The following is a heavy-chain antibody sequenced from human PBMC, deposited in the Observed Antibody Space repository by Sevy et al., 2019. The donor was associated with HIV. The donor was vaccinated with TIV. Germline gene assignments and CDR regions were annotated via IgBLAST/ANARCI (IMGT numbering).Heavy chain of an antibody. J-gene: IGHJ4*02. CDR1: GGSISSDF. CDR3: ARESTTRPRVLDY. D-gene: IGHD1-1*01. V-gene: IGHV4-59*01. CDR2: IYFTGNT. Sequence: SETLSLTCSVAGGSISSDFWTWVRQSPGKGLEWIGNIYFTGNTDYSPSLKSRVTLSLDTSKSHFSLILHSVTAADTAVYYCARESTTRPRVLDYWGQGTLVTVSS.